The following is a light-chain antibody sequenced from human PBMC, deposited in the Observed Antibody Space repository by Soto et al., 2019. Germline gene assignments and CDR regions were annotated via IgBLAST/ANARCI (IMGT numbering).Light chain of an antibody. CDR1: EDISIY. CDR2: AAS. V-gene: IGKV1-9*01. Sequence: DSQLTQSPSFLSESVGDRFTITCLTSEDISIYLAWYQQKPGRXSKXXIYAASTLQSGVPSRFRGSGSGTDLTITISCLQSEDCETYDGQQYYSYPRTFGQGTKVDIK. J-gene: IGKJ1*01. CDR3: QQYYSYPRT.